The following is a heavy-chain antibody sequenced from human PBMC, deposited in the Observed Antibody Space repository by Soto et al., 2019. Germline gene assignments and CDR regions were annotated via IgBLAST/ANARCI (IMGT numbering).Heavy chain of an antibody. Sequence: SPRLSSAASWFTFSGYYMSCILQVPGEGLEWVSYISRSSITIYYADSVKGRFTISRDNAKNSLYLQMKSLRAEDTAVYYCARQSAVTSTLLDLFDYWGQGTLVTVSS. J-gene: IGHJ4*02. CDR1: WFTFSGYY. CDR3: ARQSAVTSTLLDLFDY. V-gene: IGHV3-11*01. D-gene: IGHD4-17*01. CDR2: ISRSSITI.